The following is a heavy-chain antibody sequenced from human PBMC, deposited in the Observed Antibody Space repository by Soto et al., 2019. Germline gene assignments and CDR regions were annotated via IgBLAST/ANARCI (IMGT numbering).Heavy chain of an antibody. V-gene: IGHV4-39*01. CDR3: TRRYNWNDYYFDP. D-gene: IGHD1-20*01. J-gene: IGHJ5*02. Sequence: ETLSLTCTVSGGAIRVQGYYWTWIRKTPGKGLEWVGSSYYSGTSYFNPALKCRVTISVDTSTNQFSLRLTSVTAADTAVYYCTRRYNWNDYYFDPWGQGTLVTVSS. CDR1: GGAIRVQGYY. CDR2: SYYSGTS.